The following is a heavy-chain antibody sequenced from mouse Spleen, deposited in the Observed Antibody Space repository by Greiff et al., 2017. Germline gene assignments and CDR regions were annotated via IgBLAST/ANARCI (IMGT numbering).Heavy chain of an antibody. CDR3: ARFNWDYFDY. J-gene: IGHJ2*01. D-gene: IGHD4-1*01. V-gene: IGHV5-17*01. CDR2: ISSGSSTI. Sequence: EVKVEESGGGLVKPGGSLKLSCAASGFTFSDYGMHWVRQAPEKGLEWVAYISSGSSTIYYADTVKGRFTISRDNAKNTLFLQMTSLRSEDTAMYYCARFNWDYFDYWGQGTTLTVSS. CDR1: GFTFSDYG.